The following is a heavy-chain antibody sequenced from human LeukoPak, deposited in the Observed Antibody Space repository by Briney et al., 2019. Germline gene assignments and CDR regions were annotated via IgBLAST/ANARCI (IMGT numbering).Heavy chain of an antibody. V-gene: IGHV3-23*01. CDR3: ARGWHHGMDV. CDR1: GFTFSSYA. D-gene: IGHD2-15*01. J-gene: IGHJ6*02. Sequence: GGSLRLSCAASGFTFSSYAMSWVRQAPGKGLEWVSGISGSGGSTYYADSVKGRFTISRDNSRNTLYLQMNSLRAEDTAVYYCARGWHHGMDVWGQGTTVTVSS. CDR2: ISGSGGST.